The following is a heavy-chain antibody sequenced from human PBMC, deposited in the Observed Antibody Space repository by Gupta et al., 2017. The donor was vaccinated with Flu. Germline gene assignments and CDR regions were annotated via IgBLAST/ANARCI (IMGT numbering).Heavy chain of an antibody. CDR3: ARGRGDYVGDF. J-gene: IGHJ4*02. CDR2: INHSGST. Sequence: SWIRQPPGKGLEWIGQINHSGSTNYNPSLKSRVTISVDTSKNQFSLMLNSVTAADTAVYYCARGRGDYVGDFWGRGTLVTVSS. V-gene: IGHV4-34*01. D-gene: IGHD4-17*01.